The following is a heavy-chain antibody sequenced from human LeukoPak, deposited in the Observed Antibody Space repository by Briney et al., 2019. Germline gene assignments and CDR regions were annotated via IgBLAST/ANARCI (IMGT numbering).Heavy chain of an antibody. V-gene: IGHV4-59*08. CDR3: ARFLGEWVDY. J-gene: IGHJ4*02. Sequence: PSETLSLTCTVSGGPVSGYYWSCIRQPPGKGLEWIGYIYYSGYTIYNPSLKSRVTISVDTSKNQFSLRLNSMTAADTAVYYCARFLGEWVDYWGQGTLVTVSS. CDR1: GGPVSGYY. CDR2: IYYSGYT. D-gene: IGHD3-16*01.